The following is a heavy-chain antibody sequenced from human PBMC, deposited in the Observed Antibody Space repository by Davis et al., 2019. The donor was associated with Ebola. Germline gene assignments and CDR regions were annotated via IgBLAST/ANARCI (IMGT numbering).Heavy chain of an antibody. J-gene: IGHJ4*02. Sequence: PGGSLRLSCAASGFTFSSYWMHWVRQAPGKGLVWVSRINSDGSSTSYADSVKGRFTISRDNAKNTLYLQMNSLRAEDTAVYYCARGSTPGIAAATIDYWGQGTLVTVSS. CDR2: INSDGSST. CDR1: GFTFSSYW. V-gene: IGHV3-74*01. CDR3: ARGSTPGIAAATIDY. D-gene: IGHD6-13*01.